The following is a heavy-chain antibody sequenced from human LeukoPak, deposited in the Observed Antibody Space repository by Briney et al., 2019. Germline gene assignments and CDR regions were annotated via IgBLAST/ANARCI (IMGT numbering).Heavy chain of an antibody. CDR3: ARDLFDY. CDR2: IKQDGSAE. CDR1: GFTISNYW. J-gene: IGHJ4*02. V-gene: IGHV3-7*01. Sequence: GGSLRLSCAVPGFTISNYWMSWVRQAPGKGLEWVATIKQDGSAEFYVDSVKGRFTTSRDSAKNSLYLQMNSLRDDDTAVYYCARDLFDYWGQGTLVTVSS.